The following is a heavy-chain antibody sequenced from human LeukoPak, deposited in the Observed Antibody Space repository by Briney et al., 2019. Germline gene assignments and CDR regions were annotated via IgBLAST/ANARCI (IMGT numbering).Heavy chain of an antibody. D-gene: IGHD2-15*01. Sequence: GGSLRLSCAASGFTFSSYAMSWVRQAPGKGLEWVSAISGSGGSTYYADSVNGRFTISRDYSKNTLYLQMNSLRAEDTAVYYCAKVLSVAYYFDYWGQGTLVTVSS. CDR3: AKVLSVAYYFDY. J-gene: IGHJ4*02. V-gene: IGHV3-23*01. CDR1: GFTFSSYA. CDR2: ISGSGGST.